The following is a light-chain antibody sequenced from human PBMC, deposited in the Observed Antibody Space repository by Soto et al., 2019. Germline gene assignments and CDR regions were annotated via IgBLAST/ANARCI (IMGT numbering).Light chain of an antibody. CDR1: QTISSW. V-gene: IGKV1-5*03. CDR2: KAS. CDR3: QHYNSYSEA. Sequence: TQMTQSPSTLSGSIGDRVTITCRASQTISSWLAWYQQKPGKAPKLLIYKASTLKSGVPSRFSGSGSETEFTLTISSLQPDDFATYYCQHYNSYSEAFGQRSKV. J-gene: IGKJ1*01.